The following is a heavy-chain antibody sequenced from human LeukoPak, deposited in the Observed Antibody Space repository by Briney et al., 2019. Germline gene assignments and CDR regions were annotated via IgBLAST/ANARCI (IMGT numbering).Heavy chain of an antibody. V-gene: IGHV3-74*01. CDR2: INSDGSST. D-gene: IGHD3-10*01. Sequence: GGSLRLSCAASGFTFSSYWMHWVRQAPGKGLVWVSRINSDGSSTSYADSVKGRFTISRDNSKNTLYLQMNSLRAEDTAVYYCAKVSWGSITMVRGVISYPIDYWGQGTLVTVSS. CDR1: GFTFSSYW. CDR3: AKVSWGSITMVRGVISYPIDY. J-gene: IGHJ4*02.